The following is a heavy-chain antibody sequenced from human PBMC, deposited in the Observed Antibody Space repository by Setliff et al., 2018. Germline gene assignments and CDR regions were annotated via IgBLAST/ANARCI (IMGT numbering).Heavy chain of an antibody. CDR2: IKSRTDGGTT. Sequence: GGSLRLSCAASGFTFSYAWMHWVRQAPGKGLEWVGRIKSRTDGGTTDYAALVKGRFFMSRDDSKSALYLQMTSLRAEDTAVYYCARTDGTNLGYFDNCGQGTLVTVSS. CDR1: GFTFSYAW. V-gene: IGHV3-15*07. CDR3: ARTDGTNLGYFDN. J-gene: IGHJ4*02. D-gene: IGHD2-8*01.